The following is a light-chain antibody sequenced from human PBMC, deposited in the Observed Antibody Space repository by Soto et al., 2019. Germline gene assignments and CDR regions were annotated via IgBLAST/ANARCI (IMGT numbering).Light chain of an antibody. CDR1: SSDVGSYNL. CDR3: CSYAGSSTYV. J-gene: IGLJ1*01. V-gene: IGLV2-23*01. CDR2: EGS. Sequence: QSVLTQPASVSGSPGQSITISCTGTSSDVGSYNLVSWYQQHPGKAPKLMIYEGSKRPSGVSNRFSGSKSGNTASLTISRLQAEDEADYYCCSYAGSSTYVFGTGTKVNVL.